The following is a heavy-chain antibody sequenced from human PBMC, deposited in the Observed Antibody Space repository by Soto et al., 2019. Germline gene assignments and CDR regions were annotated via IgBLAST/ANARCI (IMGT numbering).Heavy chain of an antibody. D-gene: IGHD6-6*01. J-gene: IGHJ6*02. CDR2: TYYRSKWYN. CDR3: ARDRGASSSSGYYYGMDV. Sequence: KPAETLSLTCAISGDSVSRNSAAWNWIRHSPSRGLEWLGRTYYRSKWYNDYAVSVKSRITINPDTSKNQFSLQLNSVTPEDTAVYYCARDRGASSSSGYYYGMDVWGQGTTVTVSS. CDR1: GDSVSRNSAA. V-gene: IGHV6-1*01.